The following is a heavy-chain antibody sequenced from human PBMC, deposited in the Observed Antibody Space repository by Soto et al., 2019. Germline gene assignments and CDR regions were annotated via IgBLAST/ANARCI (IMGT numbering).Heavy chain of an antibody. J-gene: IGHJ1*01. CDR1: GGSISSSSYY. CDR2: IHYSGST. Sequence: PSETLSLTCTVSGGSISSSSYYWGWIRQPPGKGLGWSGSIHYSGSTYYNPSLKSRVTISVDTSKNQFSLKLSSVTAADTAVYYYARQAGLYYDSSGYPFWGQGALVTVSS. D-gene: IGHD3-22*01. V-gene: IGHV4-39*01. CDR3: ARQAGLYYDSSGYPF.